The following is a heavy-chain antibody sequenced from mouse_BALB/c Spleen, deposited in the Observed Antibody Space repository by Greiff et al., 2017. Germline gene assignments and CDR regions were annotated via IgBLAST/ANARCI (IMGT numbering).Heavy chain of an antibody. CDR2: ISYSGST. D-gene: IGHD2-1*01. CDR1: GDSITSGY. Sequence: DVKLVESGPSLVKPSQTLSLTCSVTGDSITSGYWNWIRKFPGNKLEYMGYISYSGSTYYIPSLKSRISTTRDTSKIQYYLQLNSVTTEDTATDYCARGGNYARNYAMDYWGQGTSVTVSS. V-gene: IGHV3-8*02. CDR3: ARGGNYARNYAMDY. J-gene: IGHJ4*01.